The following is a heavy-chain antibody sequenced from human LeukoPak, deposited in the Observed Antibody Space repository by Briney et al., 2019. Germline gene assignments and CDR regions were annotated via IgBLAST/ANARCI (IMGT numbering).Heavy chain of an antibody. CDR2: MNPNSGNT. CDR3: ARGSPSYAQWHFDL. Sequence: ASVKVSCKASGYTFTSYDINWVRQATGQGLEWMGWMNPNSGNTGYAQKFQGRVTMTRNTSISTAYMELSSLRSDDTAVYYCARGSPSYAQWHFDLWGRGTLVTVSS. D-gene: IGHD2/OR15-2a*01. J-gene: IGHJ2*01. V-gene: IGHV1-8*01. CDR1: GYTFTSYD.